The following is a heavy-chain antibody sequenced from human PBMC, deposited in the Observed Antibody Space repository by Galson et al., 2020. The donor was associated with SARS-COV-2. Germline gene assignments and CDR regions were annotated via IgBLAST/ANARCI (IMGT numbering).Heavy chain of an antibody. D-gene: IGHD3-10*01. Sequence: SGPTLVKPTQTLTLTCTYSGFSLSTSGMCVSWIRQPPGKALEWLARIDWDDDKYYSTSLKTRLTISKDTSKNQVVLTMTNMDPVDTATYYCARNYGSGRPSDYWGQGTLVTVSS. V-gene: IGHV2-70*11. J-gene: IGHJ4*02. CDR1: GFSLSTSGMC. CDR2: IDWDDDK. CDR3: ARNYGSGRPSDY.